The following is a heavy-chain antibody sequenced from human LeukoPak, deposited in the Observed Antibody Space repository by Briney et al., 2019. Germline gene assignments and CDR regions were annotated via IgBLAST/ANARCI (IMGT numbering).Heavy chain of an antibody. CDR1: GGSISSYY. V-gene: IGHV4-4*07. Sequence: SETLSLTCTVSGGSISSYYWSWIRQPAGKGLEWIGSIYTSGSTNYNPSLKSRVTMSVDTSKNQFSLKLSSVTAADTAVYYCARDFSSSYYYYMDVWGKGTTVTVSS. J-gene: IGHJ6*03. CDR2: IYTSGST. CDR3: ARDFSSSYYYYMDV. D-gene: IGHD6-13*01.